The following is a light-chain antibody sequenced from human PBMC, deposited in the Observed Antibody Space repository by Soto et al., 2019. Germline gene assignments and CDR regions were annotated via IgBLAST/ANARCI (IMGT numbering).Light chain of an antibody. CDR2: GAS. V-gene: IGKV3-20*01. J-gene: IGKJ1*01. CDR3: QQYNSYSGT. Sequence: VLTQSTGTLSLSPGERATLSCRASQSVSSSYLAWYQQKPRQAPRLLIYGASSRATGIPDRFSGSGSGTDFTLTISSLQPDDIATYYCQQYNSYSGTFGQGSKVDIK. CDR1: QSVSSSY.